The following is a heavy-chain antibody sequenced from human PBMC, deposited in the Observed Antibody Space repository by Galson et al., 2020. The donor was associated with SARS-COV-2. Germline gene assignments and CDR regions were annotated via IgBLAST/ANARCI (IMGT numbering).Heavy chain of an antibody. CDR2: IYTSGST. J-gene: IGHJ6*02. CDR3: ARAPSVDTAMVSYYYGMDV. D-gene: IGHD5-18*01. Sequence: SETLSLTCTVSGGSISSGSYYWSWIRQPAGQGLEWIGRIYTSGSTNYNPSLKSRVPISVDTSKNQFSLKLSSVTAADTAVYYCARAPSVDTAMVSYYYGMDVWGQGTTVTVSS. V-gene: IGHV4-61*02. CDR1: GGSISSGSYY.